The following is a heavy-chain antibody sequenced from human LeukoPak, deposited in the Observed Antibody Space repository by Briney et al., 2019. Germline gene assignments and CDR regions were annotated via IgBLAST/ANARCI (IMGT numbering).Heavy chain of an antibody. CDR1: GYTFTGYY. CDR3: ARDLPLGGFWSGYYTFDY. CDR2: INPNSGGT. J-gene: IGHJ4*02. Sequence: ASVKVSCKASGYTFTGYYMHWVRQAPGQGLEWMGWINPNSGGTNYAQKFQGRVTMTRDTSISTAYMELSRLRSDDTAVYYCARDLPLGGFWSGYYTFDYWGQGTLVTVSS. D-gene: IGHD3-3*01. V-gene: IGHV1-2*02.